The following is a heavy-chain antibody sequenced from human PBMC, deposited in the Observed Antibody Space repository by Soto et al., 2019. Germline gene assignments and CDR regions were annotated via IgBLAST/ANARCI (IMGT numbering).Heavy chain of an antibody. D-gene: IGHD3-22*01. CDR1: GFTFSSYA. CDR2: ISGSGGST. Sequence: PGGVLRLSCAASGFTFSSYAMSWVRQAPGKGLEWVSAISGSGGSTYYADSVKGRFTISRGNSKNTLYLQMNSLRAEDTAVYYCAKTEYEYYYDSSGYSSPFDYWGQGTLVTVSS. J-gene: IGHJ4*02. CDR3: AKTEYEYYYDSSGYSSPFDY. V-gene: IGHV3-23*01.